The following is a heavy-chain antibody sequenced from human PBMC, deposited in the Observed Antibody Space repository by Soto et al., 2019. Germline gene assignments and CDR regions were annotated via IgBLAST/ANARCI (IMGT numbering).Heavy chain of an antibody. J-gene: IGHJ4*02. CDR1: GYTFTSYY. D-gene: IGHD4-17*01. CDR3: ARDPIGYGDYQLPSFDY. Sequence: QVQLVQSGAEVKKPGASVKVSCKASGYTFTSYYMHWVRQAPGQGLEWMGIINPSGGSTSYAQKFQGRVTMTRDTSTSTVYMEMSSLRSEDTAVYYCARDPIGYGDYQLPSFDYWGRGTLVTVSS. V-gene: IGHV1-46*01. CDR2: INPSGGST.